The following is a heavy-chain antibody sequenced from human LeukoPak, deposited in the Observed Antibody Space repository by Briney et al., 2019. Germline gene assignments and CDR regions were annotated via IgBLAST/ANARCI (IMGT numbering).Heavy chain of an antibody. J-gene: IGHJ4*02. Sequence: GGALRLSCAASGFTFSYNWMHWVRQAPGKGLVWVSRISSDGRTTHYADSVKGRFTISRDSAKNTLFLQMNDLRAEDTAVYYCLGYYSGSPNWGQGTLVTVSS. D-gene: IGHD3-10*01. CDR3: LGYYSGSPN. CDR2: ISSDGRTT. CDR1: GFTFSYNW. V-gene: IGHV3-74*01.